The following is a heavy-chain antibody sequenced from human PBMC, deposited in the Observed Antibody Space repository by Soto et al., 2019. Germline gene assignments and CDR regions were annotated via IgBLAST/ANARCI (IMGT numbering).Heavy chain of an antibody. CDR2: ISYGGGTT. V-gene: IGHV3-23*01. D-gene: IGHD3-22*01. J-gene: IGHJ4*02. Sequence: EVQLLESGGGLVQPGGSLRLSCAASEFTFSNYAMSWVRQAPGKGLEWVSAISYGGGTTYYADSVKGRFTISRDNSKNTLYLQRNSLRAEDTAVYDCAKNPGYYYESTGYHFDYWGQGTLVTVSS. CDR1: EFTFSNYA. CDR3: AKNPGYYYESTGYHFDY.